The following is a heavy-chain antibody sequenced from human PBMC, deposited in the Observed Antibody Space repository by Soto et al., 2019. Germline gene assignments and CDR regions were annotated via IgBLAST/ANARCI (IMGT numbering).Heavy chain of an antibody. CDR2: IIPIFGTA. CDR1: GGTFSSYA. D-gene: IGHD6-13*01. V-gene: IGHV1-69*13. CDR3: ARDGVAAFPKNWFDT. Sequence: SVKVSCKASGGTFSSYAISWVRQAPGQGLEWMGGIIPIFGTANYAQKFQGRVTITADESTSTAYMELSSLRSEDTAVYYCARDGVAAFPKNWFDTWGQGTLVTVSS. J-gene: IGHJ5*02.